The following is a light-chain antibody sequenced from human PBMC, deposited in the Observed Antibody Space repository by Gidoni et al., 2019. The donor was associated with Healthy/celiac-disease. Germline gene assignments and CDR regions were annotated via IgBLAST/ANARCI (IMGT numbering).Light chain of an antibody. CDR3: YSAADNNLE. Sequence: SYALTQPSPLSVSPGQTARITCSGDVLAKKYARWFQQKPGQAPVLVIYKDSERPSGIPERFSGSSSGTTVTLTISGAQVEDEADYYCYSAADNNLEFGGGTKLTVL. J-gene: IGLJ3*02. V-gene: IGLV3-27*01. CDR1: VLAKKY. CDR2: KDS.